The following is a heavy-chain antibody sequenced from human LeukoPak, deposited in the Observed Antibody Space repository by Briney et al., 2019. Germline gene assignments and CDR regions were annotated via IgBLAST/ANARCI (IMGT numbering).Heavy chain of an antibody. CDR2: IIPIFGTA. J-gene: IGHJ3*02. CDR3: ANRKEYCSGGSCYPYAFDI. CDR1: GGTFSSYA. Sequence: ASVKVSCKASGGTFSSYAISWVRQAPGQGLGWMGGIIPIFGTANYAQKFQGRVTITADESTSTAYMELSSLRSEDTAVYYCANRKEYCSGGSCYPYAFDIWGQGTMVTVSS. V-gene: IGHV1-69*13. D-gene: IGHD2-15*01.